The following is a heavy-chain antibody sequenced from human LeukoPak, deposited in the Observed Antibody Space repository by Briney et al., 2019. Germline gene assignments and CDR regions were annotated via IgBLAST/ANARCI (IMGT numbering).Heavy chain of an antibody. CDR1: GFTFSSYA. CDR3: ARDTYYYDNSDNFDDVFDI. V-gene: IGHV3-30-3*01. D-gene: IGHD3-22*01. J-gene: IGHJ3*02. Sequence: GGSLRLSCAASGFTFSSYAMHWVRQAPGKGLEWVAVISYDGSNKYYAGSVKGRFTISRDNSKNTLYLQMNSLRAEDTAVYYCARDTYYYDNSDNFDDVFDIWGQGTRVTVSS. CDR2: ISYDGSNK.